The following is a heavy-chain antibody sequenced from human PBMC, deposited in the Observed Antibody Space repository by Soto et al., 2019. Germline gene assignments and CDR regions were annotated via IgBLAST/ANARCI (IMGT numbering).Heavy chain of an antibody. Sequence: SETLSLTCTVSGGSISSYYWSWIRQPPGKGLEWIGYIYYSGSTNYNPSLKSRVTISVDTSKNQFSLKLSSVTAADTAVYYCARRVKSRSYYFDYWGQGTLVTVSS. V-gene: IGHV4-59*01. CDR2: IYYSGST. CDR3: ARRVKSRSYYFDY. J-gene: IGHJ4*02. D-gene: IGHD3-10*01. CDR1: GGSISSYY.